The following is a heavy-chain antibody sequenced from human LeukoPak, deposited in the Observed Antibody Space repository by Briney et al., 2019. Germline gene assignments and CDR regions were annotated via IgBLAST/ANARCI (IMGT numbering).Heavy chain of an antibody. J-gene: IGHJ4*02. D-gene: IGHD3-22*01. CDR2: ISYSGST. CDR1: GGSISSYY. Sequence: ASETLSLTCTVSGGSISSYYWSWIRQPPGKGLEWTGYISYSGSTNYNPSLKSRVTISVDTSKNQFSLKLRSVTAADTAVYYCARHGSDYSFDYWGQGTLVTVSS. V-gene: IGHV4-59*08. CDR3: ARHGSDYSFDY.